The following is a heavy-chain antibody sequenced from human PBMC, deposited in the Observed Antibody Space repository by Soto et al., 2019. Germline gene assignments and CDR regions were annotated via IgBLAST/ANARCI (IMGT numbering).Heavy chain of an antibody. V-gene: IGHV3-33*01. CDR3: ARGIVVVPAATYYFDY. Sequence: SLRLSCAASGFTFSSYGMHWVRQAPGKGLEWVAVIWYDGSNKYYADSVKGRFTISRDNSKNTLYLQMNSLRAEDTAVYYCARGIVVVPAATYYFDYWGQGTLVTVSS. D-gene: IGHD2-2*01. CDR2: IWYDGSNK. CDR1: GFTFSSYG. J-gene: IGHJ4*02.